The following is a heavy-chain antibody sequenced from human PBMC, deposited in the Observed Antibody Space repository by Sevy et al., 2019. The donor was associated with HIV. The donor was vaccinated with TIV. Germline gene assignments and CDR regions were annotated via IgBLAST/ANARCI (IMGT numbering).Heavy chain of an antibody. V-gene: IGHV3-23*01. Sequence: GGSLRLSCAASGFTFSSYAMSWVRQAPGKGLEWVSAISGRGGSTYYADSVKGRFTISRDNSKNTLYLQMNSLRAEDTAVYYCAKDAGSLYYYGSDGMDVWGQGTTVTVSS. CDR1: GFTFSSYA. D-gene: IGHD3-10*01. CDR3: AKDAGSLYYYGSDGMDV. CDR2: ISGRGGST. J-gene: IGHJ6*02.